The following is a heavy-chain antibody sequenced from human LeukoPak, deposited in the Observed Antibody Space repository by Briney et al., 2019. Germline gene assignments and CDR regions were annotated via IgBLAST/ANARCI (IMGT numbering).Heavy chain of an antibody. CDR1: GGSISSYY. CDR2: IYYSGST. J-gene: IGHJ4*02. Sequence: SETLSLTCTVSGGSISSYYWSWIRQPPGKGLEWIGYIYYSGSTNYNPSLKSRVTILVDTSKNQFPLKLSSVTAADTAVYYCARGMGYGDYRDYWGQGTLLTVSS. V-gene: IGHV4-59*01. D-gene: IGHD4-17*01. CDR3: ARGMGYGDYRDY.